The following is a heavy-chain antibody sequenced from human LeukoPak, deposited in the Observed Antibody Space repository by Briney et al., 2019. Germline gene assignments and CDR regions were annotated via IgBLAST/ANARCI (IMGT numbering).Heavy chain of an antibody. CDR2: ISSSSSTI. J-gene: IGHJ4*02. D-gene: IGHD1-26*01. V-gene: IGHV3-48*04. CDR3: ARDVVGATFDY. Sequence: GGSLRLSCAASGFTFSSYSMNWVRQAPGKGLEWVSYISSSSSTIYYTDSVKGRFTISRDNAKNSLYLQMNSLRAEDTAVYYCARDVVGATFDYWGQGTLVTVSS. CDR1: GFTFSSYS.